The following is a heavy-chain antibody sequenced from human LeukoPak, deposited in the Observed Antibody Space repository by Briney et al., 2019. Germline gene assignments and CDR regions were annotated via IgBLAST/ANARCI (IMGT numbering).Heavy chain of an antibody. J-gene: IGHJ4*02. Sequence: EASVKVSCKVSGYTLTELSMHWVRQAPGKGLEWMGGFDPEDGETIYAQKFQGRVTMTEDTSTDTAYMELSSLRSEDTAVYYCATYDSSGYSLWYFDYWGQGTLVTVSS. D-gene: IGHD3-22*01. CDR3: ATYDSSGYSLWYFDY. CDR1: GYTLTELS. V-gene: IGHV1-24*01. CDR2: FDPEDGET.